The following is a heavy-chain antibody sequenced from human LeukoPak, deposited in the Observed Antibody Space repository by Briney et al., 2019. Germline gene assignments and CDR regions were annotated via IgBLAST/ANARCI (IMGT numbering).Heavy chain of an antibody. D-gene: IGHD5-24*01. CDR2: IYYSGST. Sequence: SETLSLTCTVSGGSISSYYWSWIRQPPGKGLEWIGYIYYSGSTNYNPPLKSRVTISVDTSKNQFSLKLSSVTAADTAVYYCARAVEMATIIDYWGQGTLVTVSS. V-gene: IGHV4-59*01. CDR3: ARAVEMATIIDY. CDR1: GGSISSYY. J-gene: IGHJ4*02.